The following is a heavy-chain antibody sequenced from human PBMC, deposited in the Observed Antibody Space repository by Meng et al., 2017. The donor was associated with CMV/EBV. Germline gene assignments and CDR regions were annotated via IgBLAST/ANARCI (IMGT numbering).Heavy chain of an antibody. CDR2: ISYDGSNK. D-gene: IGHD2-2*01. Sequence: GESLKISCAASGFTFSSYAMHWVRQAPGKGLEWVAVISYDGSNKYYADSVKGRFTISRDNSKNTLYLQMNSLRAEDTAVYYCARDLRLGKYQLLRGASGDYWGQGTLDTVSS. CDR1: GFTFSSYA. CDR3: ARDLRLGKYQLLRGASGDY. J-gene: IGHJ4*02. V-gene: IGHV3-30-3*01.